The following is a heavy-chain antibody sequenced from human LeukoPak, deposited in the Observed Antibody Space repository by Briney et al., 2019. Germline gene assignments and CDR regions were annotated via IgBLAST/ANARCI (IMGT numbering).Heavy chain of an antibody. J-gene: IGHJ5*02. V-gene: IGHV4-61*02. CDR1: GGSISSGSYY. CDR3: ARTPTSILTGYYSNWFDP. CDR2: IYTSGST. Sequence: PSETLSLTCTVSGGSISSGSYYWSWIRQPAGKGLEWIGCIYTSGSTNYNPSLKSRVTISVDTSKNQFSLKLSSVTAADTAVYYCARTPTSILTGYYSNWFDPWGQGTLVTVSS. D-gene: IGHD3-9*01.